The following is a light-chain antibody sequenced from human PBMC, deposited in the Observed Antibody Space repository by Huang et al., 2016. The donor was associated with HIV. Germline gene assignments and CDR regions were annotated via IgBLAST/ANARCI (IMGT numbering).Light chain of an antibody. V-gene: IGKV3-11*01. CDR3: QQRTNWPRSIT. Sequence: EIVLTQSPATLSLSPGESATVSCRASQNINNFLAWYQQTPGHPPRLLIYDASTRASGIPARCSGSGSGADFTLMISSLEPEDFAVYYCQQRTNWPRSITFGQGTRLEI. CDR1: QNINNF. CDR2: DAS. J-gene: IGKJ5*01.